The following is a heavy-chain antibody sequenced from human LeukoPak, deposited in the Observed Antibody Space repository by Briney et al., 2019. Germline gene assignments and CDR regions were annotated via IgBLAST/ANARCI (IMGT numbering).Heavy chain of an antibody. CDR1: GGSFSGYY. CDR3: ARGLGYYGSGSYYWRNWFDP. CDR2: INHSGST. D-gene: IGHD3-10*01. J-gene: IGHJ5*02. V-gene: IGHV4-34*01. Sequence: PSETLSLTCAVYGGSFSGYYWSWIRQPPGKGLEWIGEINHSGSTNYNPSLKSQVTISVDTSKNQFSLKLSSVTAADTAVYYCARGLGYYGSGSYYWRNWFDPWGQGTLVTVSS.